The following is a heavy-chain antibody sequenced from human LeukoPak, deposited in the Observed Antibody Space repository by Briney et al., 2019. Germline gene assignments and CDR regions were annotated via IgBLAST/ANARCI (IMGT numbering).Heavy chain of an antibody. J-gene: IGHJ5*02. Sequence: PSETLSLTCTVAGCSISGFYWSWIRQPPGNGLEWIGYIYYSGKINYNPSLKSLFTISVETSKNQFSLKLSSVTAADTAVYYCAREYGGKFDPWGQGTLGTVSP. V-gene: IGHV4-59*01. CDR1: GCSISGFY. CDR3: AREYGGKFDP. D-gene: IGHD5-12*01. CDR2: IYYSGKI.